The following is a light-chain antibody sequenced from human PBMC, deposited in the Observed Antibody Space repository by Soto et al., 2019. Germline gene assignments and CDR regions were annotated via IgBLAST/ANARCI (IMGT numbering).Light chain of an antibody. V-gene: IGKV3-11*01. Sequence: EIVLTQSPATLSLSPGDRDTLSCIASQSVTSSLAWFQQKPCQAPRLLIYDVSRRANAIPARFSGSGSGTDFTHTISRLEPEVFAVDYCQQRPTWPTFGGGTKVEIK. CDR1: QSVTSS. CDR2: DVS. CDR3: QQRPTWPT. J-gene: IGKJ4*01.